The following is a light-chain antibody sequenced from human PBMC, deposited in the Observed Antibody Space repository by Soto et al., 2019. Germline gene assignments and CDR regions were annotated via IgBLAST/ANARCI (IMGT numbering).Light chain of an antibody. CDR1: QDINNY. CDR2: DAS. V-gene: IGKV1-17*03. Sequence: DIQMTQSPSAVSASVGDRVTITCRASQDINNYLAWFQQKPGKVPKRLIFDASSLQSGVPSRFSVSGSGTEFSLTIYSLQPEDFATYYCLQHNTYPWTFGQGTQVEIK. CDR3: LQHNTYPWT. J-gene: IGKJ1*01.